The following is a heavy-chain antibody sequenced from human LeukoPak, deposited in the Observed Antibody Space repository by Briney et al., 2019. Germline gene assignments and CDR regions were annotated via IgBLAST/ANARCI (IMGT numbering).Heavy chain of an antibody. J-gene: IGHJ4*02. Sequence: GESLRVSCAASGFTFASYAMAWVRQAPGKGLEWVSAIGNSGSNTYYADSVKGRFTISRDNSKNTLYLQMNNLRAEDTALYYCAKDLRYCSAGTCYSEYYFDYWGQGTLVTVSS. V-gene: IGHV3-23*01. D-gene: IGHD2-15*01. CDR3: AKDLRYCSAGTCYSEYYFDY. CDR2: IGNSGSNT. CDR1: GFTFASYA.